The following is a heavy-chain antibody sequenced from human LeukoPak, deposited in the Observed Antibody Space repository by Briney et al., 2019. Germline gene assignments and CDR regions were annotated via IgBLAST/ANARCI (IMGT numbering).Heavy chain of an antibody. D-gene: IGHD4/OR15-4a*01. CDR2: ISSSSSYI. V-gene: IGHV3-21*01. CDR3: AREGATFYYYYYMDV. J-gene: IGHJ6*03. Sequence: KPGGSLRLSCAASGFTFSSYSMNWVRQAPGKGLEWVSSISSSSSYIYYADSVKGRFTISRDNAKNSLYLQMNSLRAEDTAVYYCAREGATFYYYYYMDVWGKGTTVTVSS. CDR1: GFTFSSYS.